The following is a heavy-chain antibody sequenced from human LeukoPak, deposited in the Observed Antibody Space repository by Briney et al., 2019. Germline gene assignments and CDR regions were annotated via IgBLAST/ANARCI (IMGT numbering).Heavy chain of an antibody. CDR2: ISDSGRTT. D-gene: IGHD2-2*01. CDR3: ALEMVVVPAAMREY. CDR1: GLTFSNFK. Sequence: GGSLRLSCAVFGLTFSNFKMNWVRQAPGKGLEWVSYISDSGRTTFYADSVKGRFTISRDNAKNSLYLQMNSLRAEDTAVYYCALEMVVVPAAMREYWGQGTLVTVSS. V-gene: IGHV3-48*03. J-gene: IGHJ4*02.